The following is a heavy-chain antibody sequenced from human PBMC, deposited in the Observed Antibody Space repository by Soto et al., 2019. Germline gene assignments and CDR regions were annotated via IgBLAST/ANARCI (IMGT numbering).Heavy chain of an antibody. CDR3: ASGSIWGAPMDV. CDR1: GGSISSGGYY. D-gene: IGHD3-16*01. V-gene: IGHV4-31*03. CDR2: IYYSGST. J-gene: IGHJ6*02. Sequence: QVQLQESGPGLVKPSQTLSLTCTVSGGSISSGGYYWSWIRQHPGKGLEWIGYIYYSGSTYYNPSLKSRVNIPVDTSKNQFALKLSSVTAADTAVYYCASGSIWGAPMDVWGQGTTVTVSS.